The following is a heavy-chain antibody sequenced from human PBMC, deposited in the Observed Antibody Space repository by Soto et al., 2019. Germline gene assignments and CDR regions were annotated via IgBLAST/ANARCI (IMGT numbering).Heavy chain of an antibody. D-gene: IGHD3-22*01. Sequence: QVQLVESGGGVVQPGRSLRLSCAASGFTFSSYGMHWVRQAPGKGLEWVAVIWYDGSNKYYADSVKGRFTISRDKSKNTLYLQMNSLRAEDTAVYYCARELDDSSGYYYWGLWGQGTLVTVSS. V-gene: IGHV3-33*01. J-gene: IGHJ4*02. CDR2: IWYDGSNK. CDR1: GFTFSSYG. CDR3: ARELDDSSGYYYWGL.